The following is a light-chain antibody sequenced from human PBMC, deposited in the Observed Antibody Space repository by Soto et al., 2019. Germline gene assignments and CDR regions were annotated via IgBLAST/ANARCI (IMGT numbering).Light chain of an antibody. CDR2: GNS. CDR3: PSYASSQSGSIYD. V-gene: IGLV1-40*01. Sequence: QSVLTQPPSVSGAPRQRVTCPCTGSSSNIGAGYDVHWYQQLPGTAPKLLIYGNSNRPSGVPDRFSGSKSGTSASLAITGLQAEDEADYYGPSYASSQSGSIYDFGTGTKVTVL. CDR1: SSNIGAGYD. J-gene: IGLJ1*01.